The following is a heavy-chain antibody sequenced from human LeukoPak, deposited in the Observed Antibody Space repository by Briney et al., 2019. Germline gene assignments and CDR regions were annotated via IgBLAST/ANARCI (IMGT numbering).Heavy chain of an antibody. Sequence: GGSLRLSCAASGFTFSSYAMSWVRQAPGKGLEWVSAISGSGGSTYYADSVKGRFTISRDNSKNTLYLQMNSLRAEDTAVYYCAKVGYDSSGYYEARGRYYFDYWGQGTLVTVSS. V-gene: IGHV3-23*01. D-gene: IGHD3-22*01. CDR1: GFTFSSYA. CDR3: AKVGYDSSGYYEARGRYYFDY. CDR2: ISGSGGST. J-gene: IGHJ4*02.